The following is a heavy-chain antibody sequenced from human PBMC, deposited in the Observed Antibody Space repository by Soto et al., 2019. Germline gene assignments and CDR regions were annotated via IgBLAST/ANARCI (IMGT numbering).Heavy chain of an antibody. J-gene: IGHJ6*02. CDR1: GYTFTSYA. CDR2: INAGNGNT. CDR3: ARVEPMVRGTYGLAV. D-gene: IGHD3-10*01. Sequence: ASVKVSCKASGYTFTSYAMHWVRQAPGQRLEWMGWINAGNGNTKYSQKFQGRVTITRDTSASTAYMELSSLRSEDTAVYYCARVEPMVRGTYGLAVWGQGPTVTVSS. V-gene: IGHV1-3*01.